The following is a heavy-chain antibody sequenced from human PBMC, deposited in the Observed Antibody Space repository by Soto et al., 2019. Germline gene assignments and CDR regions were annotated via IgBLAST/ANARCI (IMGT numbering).Heavy chain of an antibody. CDR2: ASFRGDI. CDR1: GFICSSYD. Sequence: GGSLRLSCAASGFICSSYDMNWARQAPGKGLEWVSSASFRGDIYYADSLEGRFTISRDDAKNSLYLQMNSLRAEDTAVYYCARGCSSASCYYYWGQGTLVTVSS. D-gene: IGHD2-2*01. V-gene: IGHV3-21*01. CDR3: ARGCSSASCYYY. J-gene: IGHJ4*02.